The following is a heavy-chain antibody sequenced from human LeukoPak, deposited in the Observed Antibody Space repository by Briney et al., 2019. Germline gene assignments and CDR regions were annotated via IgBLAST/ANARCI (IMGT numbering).Heavy chain of an antibody. J-gene: IGHJ4*02. CDR1: GFTVSSNY. CDR2: IYSGGST. Sequence: PGGSLRLSCAASGFTVSSNYMSWVRQAPGKGLEWVSVIYSGGSTYYADSVKGRFTISRDNSKNTLYLQMNSLRAEDTAVYYCIWMNTMNMLGFWGQGTLVTVSS. CDR3: IWMNTMNMLGF. D-gene: IGHD2/OR15-2a*01. V-gene: IGHV3-53*01.